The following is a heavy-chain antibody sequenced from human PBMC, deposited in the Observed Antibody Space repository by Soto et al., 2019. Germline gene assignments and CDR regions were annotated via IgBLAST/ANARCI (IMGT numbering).Heavy chain of an antibody. V-gene: IGHV5-51*01. CDR1: GYSFSTFW. CDR2: IYPSDSDT. Sequence: GESLKISCKCSGYSFSTFWIGWVRQMPGKGLEWMGIIYPSDSDTRYSPSFQGQVTISADKSSRTAYLQWSSLKASDSAMYYCARLPQDYYYNGMDVWGQGTKVTVSS. J-gene: IGHJ6*02. CDR3: ARLPQDYYYNGMDV.